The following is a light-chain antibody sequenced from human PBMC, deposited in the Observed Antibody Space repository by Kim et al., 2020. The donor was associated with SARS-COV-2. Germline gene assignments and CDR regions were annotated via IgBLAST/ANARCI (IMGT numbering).Light chain of an antibody. CDR1: HSVNSN. Sequence: EIVMTQSPATLSVSPGERATLSCRASHSVNSNLVWYQQKPGQAPRLLIYGASTRATGIPARFSGSGSGTEFTLTISSLQSEDLAVYYCQQYNNWPSLTFGGGTKLEI. CDR3: QQYNNWPSLT. V-gene: IGKV3-15*01. J-gene: IGKJ4*01. CDR2: GAS.